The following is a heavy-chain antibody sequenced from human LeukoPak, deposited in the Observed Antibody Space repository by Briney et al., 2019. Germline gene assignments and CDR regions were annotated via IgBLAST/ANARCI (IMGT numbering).Heavy chain of an antibody. CDR3: AKILGRQLGGFDY. CDR2: ISWNSGSI. CDR1: GFTFDNYD. Sequence: PGRSLRLSCAASGFTFDNYDMHWVRQDPAEDLVGVSGISWNSGSISYADSVKGRVTISVDNSKNYLSLQMNCLTAEDTALYYCAKILGRQLGGFDYWGQGTLVTVSS. V-gene: IGHV3-9*01. J-gene: IGHJ4*02. D-gene: IGHD6-6*01.